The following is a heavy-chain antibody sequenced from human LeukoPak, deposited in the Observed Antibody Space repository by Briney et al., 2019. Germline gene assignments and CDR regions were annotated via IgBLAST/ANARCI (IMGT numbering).Heavy chain of an antibody. V-gene: IGHV3-30*03. D-gene: IGHD6-13*01. CDR2: ISYDGSNK. CDR3: ASSRGAFDI. J-gene: IGHJ3*02. CDR1: GFTFSSYG. Sequence: GGSLRLSCAASGFTFSSYGMHWVRQAPGKGLEGVAVISYDGSNKYYADSVKGRFTISRDNSKNTLYLQMNSLRAEDTAVYYCASSRGAFDIWGQGTMVTVSS.